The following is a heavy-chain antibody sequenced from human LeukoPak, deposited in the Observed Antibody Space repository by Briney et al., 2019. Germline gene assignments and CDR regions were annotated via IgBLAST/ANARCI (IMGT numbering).Heavy chain of an antibody. CDR2: INHSGST. CDR1: GGSFSGYY. Sequence: SETLSLTCAVYGGSFSGYYWSWIRQPPGKGLEWIGVINHSGSTNYNPSLKSRVTISVDTSKNQFSLKLSSVTAADTAVYYCARYYRGMDVWGQGTTVTVSS. D-gene: IGHD3-10*01. V-gene: IGHV4-34*01. CDR3: ARYYRGMDV. J-gene: IGHJ6*02.